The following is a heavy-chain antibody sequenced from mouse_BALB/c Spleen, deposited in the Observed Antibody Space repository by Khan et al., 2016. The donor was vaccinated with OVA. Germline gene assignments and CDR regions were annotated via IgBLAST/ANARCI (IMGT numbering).Heavy chain of an antibody. CDR1: GYTFTDYY. J-gene: IGHJ3*01. V-gene: IGHV1-77*01. D-gene: IGHD1-2*01. Sequence: QVQLKQSGAELARPGASVKLSCKASGYTFTDYYINWVKQRTGQGLEWIGEISPGRGDTYYNERFKGKATLTAAKSSSTAYMQLSSLTSEASAVYFCARRNYFGYTFAYWGQGTLVTVSA. CDR2: ISPGRGDT. CDR3: ARRNYFGYTFAY.